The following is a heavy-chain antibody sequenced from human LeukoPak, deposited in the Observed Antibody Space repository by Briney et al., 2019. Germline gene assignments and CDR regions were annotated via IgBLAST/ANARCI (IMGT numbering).Heavy chain of an antibody. CDR2: IYTSGST. CDR1: GGSISSYY. D-gene: IGHD1-26*01. V-gene: IGHV4-4*07. Sequence: SETLSLTCTVSGGSISSYYWSWIRQPAGKGLEWIGRIYTSGSTNYNPSLKSRVTISVDTSKNQFSLKLSSVTAADTAVYYCARGGSWTNYYYYMDVWGKGTTVTISS. CDR3: ARGGSWTNYYYYMDV. J-gene: IGHJ6*03.